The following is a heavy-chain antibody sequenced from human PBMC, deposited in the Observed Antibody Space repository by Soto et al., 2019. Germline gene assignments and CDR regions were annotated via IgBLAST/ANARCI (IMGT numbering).Heavy chain of an antibody. Sequence: HVQLVQSGAEVKKPGASVKVSCKASGYSFTSYAVSWVRQAPGQGLEWMGWISAYNGNTKYAQKLQGRVTMTTDTTTSTAYMALRSLRSDDTAVYYCARDLGAGQGDYWGQGSLVPVSS. D-gene: IGHD3-10*01. V-gene: IGHV1-18*01. CDR1: GYSFTSYA. J-gene: IGHJ4*02. CDR3: ARDLGAGQGDY. CDR2: ISAYNGNT.